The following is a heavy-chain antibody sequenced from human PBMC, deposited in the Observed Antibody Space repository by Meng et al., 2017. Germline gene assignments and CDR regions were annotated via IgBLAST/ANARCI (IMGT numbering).Heavy chain of an antibody. CDR3: ARQAYYYDSSGYYFGPPYDAFDI. V-gene: IGHV5-51*01. CDR2: IYPGDSDT. J-gene: IGHJ3*02. CDR1: GYSFTSYW. D-gene: IGHD3-22*01. Sequence: GESLKISCKGSGYSFTSYWIGWVRQMPGKGLEWMGIIYPGDSDTRYSPSFQGQVTISADKSISTAYLQWSSLKASDTAMYYCARQAYYYDSSGYYFGPPYDAFDIWGQGKRV.